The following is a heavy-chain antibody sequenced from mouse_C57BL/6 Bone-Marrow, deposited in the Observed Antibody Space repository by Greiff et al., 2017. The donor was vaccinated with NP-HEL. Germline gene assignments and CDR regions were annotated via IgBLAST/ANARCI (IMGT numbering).Heavy chain of an antibody. CDR1: GYTFTSYW. V-gene: IGHV1-74*01. J-gene: IGHJ2*01. CDR3: AIHYYGSSGYFDY. CDR2: IHPSDSDT. D-gene: IGHD1-1*01. Sequence: VKLQQPGAELVKPGASVKVSCKASGYTFTSYWMHWVKQRPGQGLEWIGRIHPSDSDTNYNQKFKGKATLTVDKSSSTAYMQLSSLTSEDSAVYYCAIHYYGSSGYFDYWGQGTTLTVSS.